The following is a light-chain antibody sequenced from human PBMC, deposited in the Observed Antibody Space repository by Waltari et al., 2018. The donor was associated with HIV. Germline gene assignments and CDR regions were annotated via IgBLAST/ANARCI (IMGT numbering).Light chain of an antibody. CDR3: QQTYSTSRT. CDR2: DAS. J-gene: IGKJ4*01. CDR1: QSISGY. V-gene: IGKV1-39*01. Sequence: DFQMTQSPSSLSDSLGARVPITCRASQSISGYLNWYLHRPGKAPRLLIYDASTLQSGVPSRFSGRGSGTDFTLTISTLQPEDFGTYYCQQTYSTSRTFGGGTKVEIK.